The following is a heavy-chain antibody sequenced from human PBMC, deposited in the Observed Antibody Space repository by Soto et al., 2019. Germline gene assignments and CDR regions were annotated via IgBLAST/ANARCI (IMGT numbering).Heavy chain of an antibody. CDR3: AKDASSGITSFDP. Sequence: LRLSCAASGFTFSSYAMSWVRQAPGKGLEWVPTISGSGGSTYYADSVKGRFTISRDNSKNTLYLQMNSLRAEDTALYYCAKDASSGITSFDPWGRGTLVTVSS. V-gene: IGHV3-23*01. D-gene: IGHD3-3*01. CDR1: GFTFSSYA. J-gene: IGHJ2*01. CDR2: ISGSGGST.